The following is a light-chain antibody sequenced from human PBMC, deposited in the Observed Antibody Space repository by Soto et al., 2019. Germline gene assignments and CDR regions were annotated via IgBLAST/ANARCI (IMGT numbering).Light chain of an antibody. V-gene: IGKV3-15*01. CDR2: GAS. CDR3: QQYNNWPWT. J-gene: IGKJ1*01. CDR1: ESVSSN. Sequence: VMTQSPASLSVSPGERATLSCRVSESVSSNLAWYQQKPGQGPRLLIYGASTRATGIPARFSGSGSGTEFTLTINSLQSEDFAVYYCQQYNNWPWTFGQGTKVEIK.